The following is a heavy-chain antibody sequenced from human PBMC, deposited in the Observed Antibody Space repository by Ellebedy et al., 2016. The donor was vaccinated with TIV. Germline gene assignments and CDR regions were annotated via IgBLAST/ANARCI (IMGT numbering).Heavy chain of an antibody. V-gene: IGHV3-30*02. Sequence: PGGSLRLSCAASGFSFRDYAMHWVRQAPGKGLEWVAFVHFDGSTKFYADPVKGRFTISRDNFKNTMSLQLSSLRTEDTAVYYCAKVVQGSGWSLGHWGQGILVSVSS. CDR1: GFSFRDYA. CDR3: AKVVQGSGWSLGH. CDR2: VHFDGSTK. D-gene: IGHD6-19*01. J-gene: IGHJ4*02.